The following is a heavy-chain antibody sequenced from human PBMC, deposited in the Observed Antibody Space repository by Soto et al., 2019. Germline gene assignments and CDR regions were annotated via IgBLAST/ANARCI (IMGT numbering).Heavy chain of an antibody. Sequence: QVQLQESGPGLVKPSETLSLTCTVSGGSISSYYWSWIRQPPGKGLEWIGYIYYRGSTNYNPSLKSPVTISVDASNDRFSLKLSSVSAADTAVYYCARLNGNYDGSGSYYPPFDYWGQGTLVTVCS. D-gene: IGHD3-10*01. CDR2: IYYRGST. CDR3: ARLNGNYDGSGSYYPPFDY. V-gene: IGHV4-59*01. CDR1: GGSISSYY. J-gene: IGHJ4*02.